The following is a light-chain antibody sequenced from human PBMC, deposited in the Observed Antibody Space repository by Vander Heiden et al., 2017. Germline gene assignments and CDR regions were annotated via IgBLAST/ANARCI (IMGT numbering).Light chain of an antibody. CDR2: WAS. J-gene: IGKJ2*01. CDR1: QSVLYSSNNKNY. CDR3: QRNFNTALYT. V-gene: IGKV4-1*01. Sequence: DIVMTQSPDSLAVSLGERATINCKSSQSVLYSSNNKNYLAWYQQKPGQPPKLLISWASIRESGVPDRFSGSGYGTDFTLTISSLQAEDVAVYYCQRNFNTALYTFGQGTKMEI.